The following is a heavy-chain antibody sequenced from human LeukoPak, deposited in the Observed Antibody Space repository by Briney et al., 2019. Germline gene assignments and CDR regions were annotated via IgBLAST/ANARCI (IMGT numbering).Heavy chain of an antibody. V-gene: IGHV5-51*01. CDR3: ARELGIGVDDAFDI. Sequence: GESLKISCKGSGHSFTIDWIGWVRQMPGKGLEWMGIIYPGDSETRYSPSFQGQVTISADKSSNTAYLQWSSLKAPDTAMYYCARELGIGVDDAFDIWGQGTMVSVSS. D-gene: IGHD7-27*01. CDR2: IYPGDSET. CDR1: GHSFTIDW. J-gene: IGHJ3*02.